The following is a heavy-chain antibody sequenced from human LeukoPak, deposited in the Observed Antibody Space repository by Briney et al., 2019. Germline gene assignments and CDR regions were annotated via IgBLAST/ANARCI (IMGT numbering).Heavy chain of an antibody. D-gene: IGHD3-22*01. CDR2: MYSGAST. J-gene: IGHJ3*02. CDR3: ARGLYCSDRKTCPGFDPFDI. CDR1: GFTVTSSY. Sequence: PGGSLRLSCAASGFTVTSSYMSWVRQAPGKGLEWVSLMYSGASTYYADSVKGRFTISRDNSKNTLHLQMNSLRAEDTAVYYCARGLYCSDRKTCPGFDPFDIWGQGTIVTVVS. V-gene: IGHV3-53*01.